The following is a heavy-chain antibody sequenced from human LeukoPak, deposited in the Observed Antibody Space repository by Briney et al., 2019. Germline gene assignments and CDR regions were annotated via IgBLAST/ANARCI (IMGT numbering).Heavy chain of an antibody. Sequence: PSETLSLTCTVSGDSISSGGNYWSWLRQHPGTGLEWLGYIYYSGSTYYNPSLKSRLTISVDTSKNHFSLKLSSVTAADTAMYYCARWGNSGYASGYFDYWGQGTLVTVSS. V-gene: IGHV4-31*03. CDR1: GDSISSGGNY. CDR3: ARWGNSGYASGYFDY. CDR2: IYYSGST. J-gene: IGHJ4*02. D-gene: IGHD5-12*01.